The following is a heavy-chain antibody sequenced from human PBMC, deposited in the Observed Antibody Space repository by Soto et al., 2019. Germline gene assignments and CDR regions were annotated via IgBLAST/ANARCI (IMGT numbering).Heavy chain of an antibody. CDR3: ARDREQQLIRGYYYMDV. D-gene: IGHD6-13*01. Sequence: GASVKVSCKASGYIFSSYGISWVRQAPGQGLEWMGWISAYNGNRNYAPKLQGRVTMTTDTSTSTAYMELRSLRSEDTAVYYCARDREQQLIRGYYYMDVWGRGTTVTVSS. J-gene: IGHJ6*03. CDR2: ISAYNGNR. CDR1: GYIFSSYG. V-gene: IGHV1-18*01.